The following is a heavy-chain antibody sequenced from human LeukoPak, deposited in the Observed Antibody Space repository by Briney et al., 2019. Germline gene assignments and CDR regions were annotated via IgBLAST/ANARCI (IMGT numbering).Heavy chain of an antibody. CDR1: GFTFSNAW. Sequence: GGSLRLSCTASGFTFSNAWMSWVRQAPGKELEWVGRIKSNTDGGTTDYATPVKGRFTISRDDSRNTVYLQMNSLITEDTAVYYCTTYYSGSGSYLYFDNWGQGTLVTVSS. V-gene: IGHV3-15*01. D-gene: IGHD3-10*01. CDR2: IKSNTDGGTT. CDR3: TTYYSGSGSYLYFDN. J-gene: IGHJ4*02.